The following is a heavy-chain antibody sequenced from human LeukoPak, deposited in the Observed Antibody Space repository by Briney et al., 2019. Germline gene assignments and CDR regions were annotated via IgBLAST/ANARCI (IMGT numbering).Heavy chain of an antibody. D-gene: IGHD3-10*01. V-gene: IGHV4-59*01. CDR3: ARSIKRGLFDY. CDR2: VYYNGSS. CDR1: GGSIGFYY. J-gene: IGHJ4*02. Sequence: SETLSLACTVSGGSIGFYYWNWIRQPPGKGLEWIGCVYYNGSSNYNPSLKSRVTISVDTSKIQFSLKLSSVTAADTAVYYCARSIKRGLFDYWGQGSLVTVSS.